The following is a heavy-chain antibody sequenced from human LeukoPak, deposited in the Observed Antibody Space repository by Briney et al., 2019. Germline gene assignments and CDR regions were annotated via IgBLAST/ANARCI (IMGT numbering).Heavy chain of an antibody. Sequence: GGSLRLSCTASGFTFGDYAMSWVRQAPGKGLEWVGFIRSKAYGGTTEYAASVKGRFTISRDDSKSIAYLQMNSLKTEDTTVYYFNRDFTILTGGYLYYGMDVWGQRTTVNVSS. D-gene: IGHD3-9*01. J-gene: IGHJ6*02. CDR3: NRDFTILTGGYLYYGMDV. CDR1: GFTFGDYA. CDR2: IRSKAYGGTT. V-gene: IGHV3-49*04.